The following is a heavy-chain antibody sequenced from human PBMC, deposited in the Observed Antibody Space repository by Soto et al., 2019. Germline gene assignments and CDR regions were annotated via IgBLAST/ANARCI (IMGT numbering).Heavy chain of an antibody. V-gene: IGHV3-33*01. D-gene: IGHD3-3*01. CDR3: ARAYYDFWSGYPSPGYYGMDV. CDR2: IWYDGSNK. Sequence: PGGSLRLSCAASGFTFSSYGMHWVRQAPGKGLEWVAVIWYDGSNKYYADSVKGRFTISRDNSKNTLYLQMNSLRAEDTAVYYCARAYYDFWSGYPSPGYYGMDVWGQGTTVTVSS. CDR1: GFTFSSYG. J-gene: IGHJ6*02.